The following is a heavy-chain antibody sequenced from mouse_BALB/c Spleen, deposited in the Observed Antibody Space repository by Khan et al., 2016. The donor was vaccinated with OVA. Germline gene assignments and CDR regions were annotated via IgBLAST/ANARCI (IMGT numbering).Heavy chain of an antibody. CDR2: ISYSGST. Sequence: EVQLQESGPGLVKPSQSLSLTCTVTGYSITSDCAWNWIRQFPGNKLEWMGYISYSGSTSYNPPLKSRISITRDTSKNQFFLQLNSVTTEDTATFYCARGYGYMDYWGPGTSVTVSS. V-gene: IGHV3-2*02. D-gene: IGHD1-2*01. J-gene: IGHJ4*01. CDR3: ARGYGYMDY. CDR1: GYSITSDCA.